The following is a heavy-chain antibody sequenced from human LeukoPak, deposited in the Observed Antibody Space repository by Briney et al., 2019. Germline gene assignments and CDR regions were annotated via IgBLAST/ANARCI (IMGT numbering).Heavy chain of an antibody. V-gene: IGHV5-51*01. CDR1: GYSFTSYW. CDR3: AVTYYYDSSPLRYYFDY. D-gene: IGHD3-22*01. J-gene: IGHJ4*02. Sequence: GESLKISCKGSGYSFTSYWIGWVRQMPGKGLEWMGNIYPGDSDTRYSPSFQGQVTISADKSISTAYLQWSSLKASDTAMYYCAVTYYYDSSPLRYYFDYWGQGTLVTVSS. CDR2: IYPGDSDT.